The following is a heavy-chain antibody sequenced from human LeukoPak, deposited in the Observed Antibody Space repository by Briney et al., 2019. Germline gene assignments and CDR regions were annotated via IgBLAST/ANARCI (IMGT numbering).Heavy chain of an antibody. CDR2: INPNSGGT. D-gene: IGHD3-22*01. Sequence: ASVKVSCKASGYTFTGYYMHWVRQAPGQGLEWMGWINPNSGGTNYAQKFQGRVTMTRDTSISTAYMELSRLRSDDTAVYYCARSEATYYYDSSGYPFDYWGQGTLVTVSS. V-gene: IGHV1-2*02. CDR3: ARSEATYYYDSSGYPFDY. CDR1: GYTFTGYY. J-gene: IGHJ4*02.